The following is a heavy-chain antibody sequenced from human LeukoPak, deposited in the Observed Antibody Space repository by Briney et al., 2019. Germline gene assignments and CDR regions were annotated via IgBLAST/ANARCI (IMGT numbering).Heavy chain of an antibody. D-gene: IGHD6-19*01. V-gene: IGHV4-39*01. Sequence: PSATLSLTCTVSGDSISNTTYYWDWVRQPPGKGLEWIGNVYYGGTTYYTPSLKSRVTISVDSSKNQFSLKLRSVTAADTGVYYCAASEGKYASGWYASYYFDSWGRGTLVAVST. CDR1: GDSISNTTYY. CDR2: VYYGGTT. J-gene: IGHJ4*02. CDR3: AASEGKYASGWYASYYFDS.